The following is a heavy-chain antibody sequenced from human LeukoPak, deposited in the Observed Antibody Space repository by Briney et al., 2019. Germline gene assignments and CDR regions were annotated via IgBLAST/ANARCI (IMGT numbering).Heavy chain of an antibody. D-gene: IGHD1-1*01. V-gene: IGHV3-23*01. Sequence: ETLSLTCTVSGGSISSRSYYWGWIRQPPGKGLEWVSAISGSGGSTYYADSVKGRFTISRDNSKNTLYLQMNSLRAEDTAVYYCAKDGMFMSAAFDIWGQGTMVTVSS. CDR2: ISGSGGST. CDR3: AKDGMFMSAAFDI. J-gene: IGHJ3*02. CDR1: GGSISSRSYY.